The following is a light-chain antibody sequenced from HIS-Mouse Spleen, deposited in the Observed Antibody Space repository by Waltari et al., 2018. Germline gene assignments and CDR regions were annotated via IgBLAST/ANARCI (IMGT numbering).Light chain of an antibody. Sequence: SYELTQPPSVSVSPGQTARIPCSGDAFPKKSAYWYQQKSGQAPVLVIYEDSKRPSGIPERVSGSSSGTMATLTISGAQVEDEADYYCYSTDSSGNHRVFGGGTKLTVL. J-gene: IGLJ2*01. CDR2: EDS. CDR1: AFPKKS. V-gene: IGLV3-10*01. CDR3: YSTDSSGNHRV.